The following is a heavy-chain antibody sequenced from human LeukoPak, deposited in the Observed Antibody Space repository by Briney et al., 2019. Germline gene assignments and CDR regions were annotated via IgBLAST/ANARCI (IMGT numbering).Heavy chain of an antibody. CDR3: ARGTTSKYWYFDL. D-gene: IGHD4-17*01. J-gene: IGHJ2*01. Sequence: SQTLSLTCAVCGGSISSGGYSWSWIRQPPGKGLEWIGYIYHSGSTYYNPSLKSRVTISVDRSKNQFSLKLSSVTAADTAVYYCARGTTSKYWYFDLWGRGTLVTVSS. V-gene: IGHV4-30-2*01. CDR1: GGSISSGGYS. CDR2: IYHSGST.